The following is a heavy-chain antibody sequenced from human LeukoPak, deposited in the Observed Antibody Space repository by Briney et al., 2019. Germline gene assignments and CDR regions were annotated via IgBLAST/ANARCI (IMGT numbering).Heavy chain of an antibody. CDR2: IIPILGIA. CDR1: GGTFSSYA. J-gene: IGHJ5*02. D-gene: IGHD3-22*01. CDR3: AREDLYDSSGYFWFDP. Sequence: GASVKVSCKASGGTFSSYAISWVRQAPGQGLEWMGRIIPILGIANYAQKFQGSVTITADKSTSTAYMELSSLRSEDTAMYYCAREDLYDSSGYFWFDPWGQGTLVTVSS. V-gene: IGHV1-69*04.